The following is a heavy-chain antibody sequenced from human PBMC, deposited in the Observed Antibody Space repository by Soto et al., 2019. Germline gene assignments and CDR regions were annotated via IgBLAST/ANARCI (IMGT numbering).Heavy chain of an antibody. Sequence: QVQLVQSGAEVKKPGSSVKVSCKASVGTFSSYAISWVRQAPGQGLEWMGGIIPIFGTANYPPKFQGRVTITADESTSTAYMELSSLRSEDTAVYYCARGRSSGGPFAYLGQGTLVTVSS. CDR2: IIPIFGTA. CDR3: ARGRSSGGPFAY. J-gene: IGHJ4*02. V-gene: IGHV1-69*01. CDR1: VGTFSSYA. D-gene: IGHD3-22*01.